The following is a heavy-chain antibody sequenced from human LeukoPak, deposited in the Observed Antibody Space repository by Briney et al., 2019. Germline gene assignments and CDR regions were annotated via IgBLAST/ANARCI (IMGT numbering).Heavy chain of an antibody. V-gene: IGHV3-11*05. CDR3: ARAPLSYGYSVGPFDY. D-gene: IGHD5-18*01. Sequence: KPGGSLRLSCAASGFTFSDYYMSWIRQAPGKGLEWVSYISSSSSYTNYADSVKGRFTISRDNSKNTLYLQMNSLRAEDTAVYYCARAPLSYGYSVGPFDYWGQGTLVTVSS. CDR1: GFTFSDYY. J-gene: IGHJ4*02. CDR2: ISSSSSYT.